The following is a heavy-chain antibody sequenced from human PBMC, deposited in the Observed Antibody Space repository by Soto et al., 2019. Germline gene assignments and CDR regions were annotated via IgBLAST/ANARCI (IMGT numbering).Heavy chain of an antibody. V-gene: IGHV3-48*01. CDR2: ISSSSSTI. Sequence: PGGSMRLSCAASGFTFYIYSMNWVRQKPGKGLEWVSYISSSSSTIYYADSVKGRFTISRDNAKNSLYLQMNSLRAEDTAVYYCARDLDEDIVVVPAAYLGDAFDIWGQGTMVTVSS. D-gene: IGHD2-2*01. CDR1: GFTFYIYS. J-gene: IGHJ3*02. CDR3: ARDLDEDIVVVPAAYLGDAFDI.